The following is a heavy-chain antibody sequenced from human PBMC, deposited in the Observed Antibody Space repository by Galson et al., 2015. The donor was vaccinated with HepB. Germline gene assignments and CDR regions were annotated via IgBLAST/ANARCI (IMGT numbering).Heavy chain of an antibody. V-gene: IGHV3-15*01. Sequence: SLILSCAASGFTFNNHAMSYGRQAPGQGLDWIGRIKTRCEGGKTPHSPPARARFPISRDDSTSTVYLQMHNLKTEDTAVYHCTSAYGDYNSFPSGNFDYWGQGVLVTVSS. J-gene: IGHJ4*02. CDR2: IKTRCEGGKT. D-gene: IGHD4-17*01. CDR3: TSAYGDYNSFPSGNFDY. CDR1: GFTFNNHA.